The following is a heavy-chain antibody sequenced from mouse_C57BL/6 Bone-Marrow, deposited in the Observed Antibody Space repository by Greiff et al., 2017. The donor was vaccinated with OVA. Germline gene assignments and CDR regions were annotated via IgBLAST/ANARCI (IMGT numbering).Heavy chain of an antibody. J-gene: IGHJ3*01. V-gene: IGHV1-50*01. CDR3: ASAVFAY. CDR2: IDPSDSYI. CDR1: GYTFTSYW. Sequence: QVQLQQPGAELVKPGASVKLSCKASGYTFTSYWMQWVKQRPGQGLEWIGEIDPSDSYINYNQKFKGKATLTVDTSSSTAYLHLNSLTSEDSAVYYCASAVFAYWGQGTLVTVSA.